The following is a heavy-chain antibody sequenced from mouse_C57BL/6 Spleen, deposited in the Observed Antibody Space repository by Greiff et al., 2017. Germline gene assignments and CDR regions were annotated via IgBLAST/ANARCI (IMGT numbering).Heavy chain of an antibody. CDR2: IYPGDGDT. CDR3: ARESLYDGYLDY. J-gene: IGHJ2*01. Sequence: QVQLQQSGPELVKPGASVKISCKASGYAFSSSWMNWVKQRPGQGLEWIGRIYPGDGDTNYNGKFKGKATLTADKSSSTAYMQLSSLTSEDSAVYFCARESLYDGYLDYWGQGTTLTVSS. V-gene: IGHV1-82*01. CDR1: GYAFSSSW. D-gene: IGHD2-3*01.